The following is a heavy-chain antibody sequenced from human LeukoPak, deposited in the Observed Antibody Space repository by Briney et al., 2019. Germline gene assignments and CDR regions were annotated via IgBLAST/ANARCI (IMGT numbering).Heavy chain of an antibody. D-gene: IGHD2-2*02. Sequence: SGGSLRLSCAASGFTFSDYYMSWIRQAPGKGLEWVSYISSSSSYTNYADSVKGRFTISRDNAKSSLYLQMNSLRAEDTAVYYCARPLGEYQLLYPDYWGQGTLVTVSS. CDR2: ISSSSSYT. CDR1: GFTFSDYY. V-gene: IGHV3-11*03. CDR3: ARPLGEYQLLYPDY. J-gene: IGHJ4*02.